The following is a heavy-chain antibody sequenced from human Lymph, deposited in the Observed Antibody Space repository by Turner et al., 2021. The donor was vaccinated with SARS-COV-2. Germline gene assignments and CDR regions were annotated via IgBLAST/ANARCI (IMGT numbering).Heavy chain of an antibody. V-gene: IGHV1-24*01. CDR1: GYTLTEVS. CDR2: FDPEEWET. D-gene: IGHD3-3*01. J-gene: IGHJ6*02. CDR3: ATGPYYFWGGPSQGYYGMDV. Sequence: QVQLVQSGAEVKKPGASVKVSWAVSGYTLTEVSMDWVRQAPGKGLEWMGGFDPEEWETIYGQKFQGRVTMTEDTSTDTAYMEMSSLRSEDTAVYYCATGPYYFWGGPSQGYYGMDVWGQGTTVTVSS.